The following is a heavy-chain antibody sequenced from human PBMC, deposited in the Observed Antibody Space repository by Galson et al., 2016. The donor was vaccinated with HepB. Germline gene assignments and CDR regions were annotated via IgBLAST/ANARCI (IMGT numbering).Heavy chain of an antibody. CDR1: GFTFSSYW. J-gene: IGHJ4*02. Sequence: SLRLSCAASGFTFSSYWMHWVRQAPGKGLVWVSRINSDGSSTSYADSVKGRFTTSRDDSRNTLYLQMNSLRTEDTALYYCAKGLGRDSGYGYLLSHWGQGTLVTVSS. D-gene: IGHD5-12*01. V-gene: IGHV3-74*01. CDR2: INSDGSST. CDR3: AKGLGRDSGYGYLLSH.